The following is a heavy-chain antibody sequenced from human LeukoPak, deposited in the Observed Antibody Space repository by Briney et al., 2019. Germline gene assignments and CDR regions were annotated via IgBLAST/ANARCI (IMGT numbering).Heavy chain of an antibody. J-gene: IGHJ4*02. D-gene: IGHD2-2*01. Sequence: SQTLSLTCTVSGGSISSGSYYWSWIRQPAGKGLEWIGRIYTSGSTNYNPSLKSRVTISVDTSKNQFSLKLSSVTAADTAVYYCARAHIGYCSGTSCFSFDYWGQGTLVTVSS. CDR1: GGSISSGSYY. V-gene: IGHV4-61*02. CDR3: ARAHIGYCSGTSCFSFDY. CDR2: IYTSGST.